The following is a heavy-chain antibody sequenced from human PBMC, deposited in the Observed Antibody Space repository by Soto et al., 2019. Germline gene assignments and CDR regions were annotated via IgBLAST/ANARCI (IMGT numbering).Heavy chain of an antibody. CDR2: IYTSGST. V-gene: IGHV4-4*07. Sequence: SETLSLTCTVSGGSISSYYWSWIRQPAGKGLEWIGRIYTSGSTNYNPSLKSRVTMSVDTSKNQFSLKLSSVTAADTAVYYCARVGVAAAGHNWFDPWAREPWSPSPQ. CDR3: ARVGVAAAGHNWFDP. CDR1: GGSISSYY. D-gene: IGHD6-13*01. J-gene: IGHJ5*02.